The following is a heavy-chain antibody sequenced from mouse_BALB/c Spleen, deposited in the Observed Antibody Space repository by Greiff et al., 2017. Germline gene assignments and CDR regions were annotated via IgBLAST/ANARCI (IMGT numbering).Heavy chain of an antibody. Sequence: EVMLVESGGGLVKPGGSLKLSCAASGFTFSSYTMSWVRQTPEKRLEWVATISSGGSYTYYPDSVKGRFTISRDNAKNTLYLQMSSLKSEDTAMSFCTRDGGDCDRGFAYWGQGTLVTVSA. CDR3: TRDGGDCDRGFAY. V-gene: IGHV5-6-4*01. CDR2: ISSGGSYT. D-gene: IGHD1-1*02. J-gene: IGHJ3*01. CDR1: GFTFSSYT.